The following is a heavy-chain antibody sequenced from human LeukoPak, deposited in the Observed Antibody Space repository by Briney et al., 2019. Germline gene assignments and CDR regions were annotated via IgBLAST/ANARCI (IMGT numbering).Heavy chain of an antibody. CDR2: VFSSGSA. CDR1: GGSISSYY. V-gene: IGHV4-4*07. J-gene: IGHJ3*02. CDR3: ARDRPLDAFDI. Sequence: SETLSLTCTVSGGSISSYYWSWIRQPAGKGLEWIGRVFSSGSANYNPSLKGRVTMSVDTSKNQFSLKLTSVTAADTAVYYCARDRPLDAFDIWGQGTMVTVSS.